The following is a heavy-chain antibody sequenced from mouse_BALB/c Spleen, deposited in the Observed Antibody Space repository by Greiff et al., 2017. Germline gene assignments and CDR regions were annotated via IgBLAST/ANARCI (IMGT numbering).Heavy chain of an antibody. Sequence: EVQGVESGGGLVKPGGSLKLSCAASGFAFSSYDMSWVRQTPEKRLEWVAYLSSGGGSTYYPDTVKGRFTISRDNAKNTLYLQMSSLQSEDTTMYYCARIGNYAYAMDYWGQGTSVTVSS. CDR1: GFAFSSYD. D-gene: IGHD2-1*01. J-gene: IGHJ4*01. CDR2: LSSGGGST. CDR3: ARIGNYAYAMDY. V-gene: IGHV5-12-1*01.